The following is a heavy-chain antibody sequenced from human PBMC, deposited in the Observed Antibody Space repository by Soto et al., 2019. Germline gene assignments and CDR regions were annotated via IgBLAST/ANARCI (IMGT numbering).Heavy chain of an antibody. CDR1: GYTFTSYD. Sequence: QVQLVQSGAEVKKPGASVKVSCKASGYTFTSYDINWVRQATGQGREWMGWMNPNSGNTGYAQKFQSRVTMTRNTSISTAYMELSSLRSEDTAVYYCARERSAAGTGWFDPWGQGTLVTVSS. V-gene: IGHV1-8*01. CDR2: MNPNSGNT. J-gene: IGHJ5*02. D-gene: IGHD6-13*01. CDR3: ARERSAAGTGWFDP.